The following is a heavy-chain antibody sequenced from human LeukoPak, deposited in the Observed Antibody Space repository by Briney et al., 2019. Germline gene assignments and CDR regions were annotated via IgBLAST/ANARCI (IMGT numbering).Heavy chain of an antibody. CDR1: ADSIDSSNSC. CDR2: LYSIGAV. Sequence: SETLSLTCTVSADSIDSSNSCWGWIRQSPGKGLEWIGSLYSIGAVYYNPSLKSRLTISEDTSRRHLSLTLSSVTAGDTAVYYCARGSGISSSVVVLKTWNSFDIWGRGTKVTVSS. J-gene: IGHJ3*02. D-gene: IGHD2-15*01. V-gene: IGHV4-39*02. CDR3: ARGSGISSSVVVLKTWNSFDI.